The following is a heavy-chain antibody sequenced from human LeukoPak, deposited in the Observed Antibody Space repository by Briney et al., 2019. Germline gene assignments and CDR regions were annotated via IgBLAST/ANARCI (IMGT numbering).Heavy chain of an antibody. CDR2: ISSSSSDI. Sequence: GGSLRLSCAASGFTFSSYSMNWVRQAPGKGLEWVSSISSSSSDIYYADSVKGRFTISRDNAKNSLYLQMDGLRAEDTAVYYCARAHVLGPSQFDYWGQGTLVTVSS. J-gene: IGHJ4*02. CDR1: GFTFSSYS. V-gene: IGHV3-21*01. CDR3: ARAHVLGPSQFDY. D-gene: IGHD6-6*01.